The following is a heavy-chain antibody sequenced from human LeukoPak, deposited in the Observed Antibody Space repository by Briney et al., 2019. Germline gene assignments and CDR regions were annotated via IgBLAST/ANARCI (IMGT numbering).Heavy chain of an antibody. J-gene: IGHJ4*02. Sequence: PGGSLRLSCAASGIIISEFGMSWVRQAPGKGLEWVATVLGSGVPTYYAESVQGRFTISRDNSKNTLYLQMNSLRAEDTAVYYCANTYSSSWYPLFDSWGQGTLVTVSS. CDR1: GIIISEFG. D-gene: IGHD6-13*01. CDR2: VLGSGVPT. CDR3: ANTYSSSWYPLFDS. V-gene: IGHV3-23*01.